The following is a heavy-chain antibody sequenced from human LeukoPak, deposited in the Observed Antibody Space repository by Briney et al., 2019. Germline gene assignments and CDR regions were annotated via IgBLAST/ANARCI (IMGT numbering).Heavy chain of an antibody. J-gene: IGHJ4*02. V-gene: IGHV1-69*13. CDR2: IIPIFGTA. CDR3: AGASVGRGYSGYDYQGYYFDY. CDR1: GGTFSSYA. D-gene: IGHD5-12*01. Sequence: ASVKVSCKASGGTFSSYAISWVRQAPGQGLEWMGGIIPIFGTANYAQKFQGRVTITADESTGTAYMELSSLRSEDTAVYYCAGASVGRGYSGYDYQGYYFDYWGQGTLVTVSS.